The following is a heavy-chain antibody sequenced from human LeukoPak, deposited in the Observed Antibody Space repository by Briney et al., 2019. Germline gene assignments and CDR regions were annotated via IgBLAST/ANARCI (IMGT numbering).Heavy chain of an antibody. V-gene: IGHV1-18*01. CDR3: ARDESHYYYDSSGYIAFDI. Sequence: ASVKVSCKASGYTFTSYGISWVRQAPGQGLEWMGWISAYNGNTNYAQKLQGRVTMTTDTSTSTAYMELRSLRSDDTAVYYCARDESHYYYDSSGYIAFDIWGQGTMVTVS. J-gene: IGHJ3*02. CDR2: ISAYNGNT. D-gene: IGHD3-22*01. CDR1: GYTFTSYG.